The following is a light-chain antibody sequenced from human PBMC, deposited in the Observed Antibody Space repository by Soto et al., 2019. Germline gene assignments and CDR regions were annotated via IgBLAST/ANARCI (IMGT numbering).Light chain of an antibody. V-gene: IGKV1-39*01. CDR2: DAS. J-gene: IGKJ5*01. Sequence: DIQMTQSPLSLSASVGDRVTITCRASQSISSSLNWYQKKPGKAPNLLIYDASSLQSGVPSRFSGSGSGTDFTLTIGSLKPEDFATYYCKQSYSPPLPFGQGTRLEIK. CDR3: KQSYSPPLP. CDR1: QSISSS.